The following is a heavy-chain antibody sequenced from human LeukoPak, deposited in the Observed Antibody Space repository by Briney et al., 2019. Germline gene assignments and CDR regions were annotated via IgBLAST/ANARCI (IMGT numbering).Heavy chain of an antibody. CDR2: MNPNSGNT. V-gene: IGHV1-8*01. Sequence: ASVKVSCKASGYTFTSYDINWVRQATGQGLEWMGWMNPNSGNTGYAQKFQGRVTMTRNTSISTAYKELSSLRSEDTAVYYCARAGIGNYENWFDPWGQGTLVTVSS. D-gene: IGHD1-7*01. CDR1: GYTFTSYD. J-gene: IGHJ5*02. CDR3: ARAGIGNYENWFDP.